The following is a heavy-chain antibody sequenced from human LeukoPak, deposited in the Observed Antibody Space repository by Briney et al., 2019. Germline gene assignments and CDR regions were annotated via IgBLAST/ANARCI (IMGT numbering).Heavy chain of an antibody. D-gene: IGHD6-6*01. CDR1: GYTFTGYY. CDR3: ARGRKAARENAFDI. J-gene: IGHJ3*02. V-gene: IGHV1-2*02. CDR2: INPNSGGT. Sequence: GASVKVSCKASGYTFTGYYMHWVRQAPGQGLEWMGWINPNSGGTNCGQKFQGRVTMTRDTSISTAYMELSRLRSDDTAVYYCARGRKAARENAFDIWGQGTIVTVSS.